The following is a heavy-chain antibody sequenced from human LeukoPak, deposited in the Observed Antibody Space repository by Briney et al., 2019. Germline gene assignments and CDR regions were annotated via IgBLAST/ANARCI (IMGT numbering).Heavy chain of an antibody. D-gene: IGHD1-1*01. V-gene: IGHV3-13*01. CDR2: IGTAGDT. CDR3: ARVAKERVGGVYYFDY. CDR1: GFTFSDYD. J-gene: IGHJ4*02. Sequence: GGSLSLSCAVSGFTFSDYDMHWVRQATGKGLEWVSAIGTAGDTYYTGSVKGRFTISRENAKNSLYLQMNSLRAGDTAVYYCARVAKERVGGVYYFDYWGQGTLVTVSS.